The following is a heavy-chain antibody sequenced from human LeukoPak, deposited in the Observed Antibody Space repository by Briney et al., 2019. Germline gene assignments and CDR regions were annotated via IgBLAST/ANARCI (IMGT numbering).Heavy chain of an antibody. CDR3: AREEMGGTTRSGALT. J-gene: IGHJ5*02. CDR1: GFSLFSYS. V-gene: IGHV3-21*01. CDR2: ISGNTSYI. Sequence: GGSLRLSCVASGFSLFSYSINWVRQAPGKGLEWVSSISGNTSYIYYADSVKGRFTISRDNAENSLYLQMNSLRAEDTAVYYCAREEMGGTTRSGALTWGQGTLVTVSS. D-gene: IGHD1-14*01.